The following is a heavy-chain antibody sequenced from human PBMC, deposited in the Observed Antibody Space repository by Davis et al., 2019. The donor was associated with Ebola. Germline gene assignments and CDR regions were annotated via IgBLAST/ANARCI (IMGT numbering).Heavy chain of an antibody. Sequence: PGGSLRLSCAASGFTFSSYAMHWVRQAPGKGLEWVAVISYDGSNKYYADSVKGRFTISRDNSKNTLYLQMNSLRAEDTAVYYCASSYYCSSTSCPYYYYGMDVWGQGTTVTVSS. V-gene: IGHV3-30-3*01. CDR1: GFTFSSYA. J-gene: IGHJ6*02. CDR3: ASSYYCSSTSCPYYYYGMDV. CDR2: ISYDGSNK. D-gene: IGHD2-2*01.